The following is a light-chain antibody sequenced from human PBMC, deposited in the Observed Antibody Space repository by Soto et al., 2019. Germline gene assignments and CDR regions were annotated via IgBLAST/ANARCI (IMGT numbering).Light chain of an antibody. CDR3: SSYAGSSNFV. CDR1: SSDVGGYNY. CDR2: EVS. J-gene: IGLJ2*01. V-gene: IGLV2-8*01. Sequence: QSALTQPPSASGSPGQSVTISCTGTSSDVGGYNYVSWYQQHPGKAPKLMIYEVSKRPSGVPDRFSGSKSGNTASLTVSGLQAEDEASYYCSSYAGSSNFVFGGGTQLTVL.